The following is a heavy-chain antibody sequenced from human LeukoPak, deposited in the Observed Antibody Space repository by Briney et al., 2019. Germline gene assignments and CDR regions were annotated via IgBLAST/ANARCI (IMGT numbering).Heavy chain of an antibody. CDR2: INPSGGST. CDR3: AREGFPPKISDFWSGLGPYYYYGMNV. D-gene: IGHD3-3*01. Sequence: ASVKVSCKASGYTFTSYYMHWVRQAPGQGLEWMGIINPSGGSTSYTQKFQGRVTMTRNTSTSTVYMELSSLRSEDTAVYYCAREGFPPKISDFWSGLGPYYYYGMNVWGQGTTVTVSS. V-gene: IGHV1-46*01. CDR1: GYTFTSYY. J-gene: IGHJ6*02.